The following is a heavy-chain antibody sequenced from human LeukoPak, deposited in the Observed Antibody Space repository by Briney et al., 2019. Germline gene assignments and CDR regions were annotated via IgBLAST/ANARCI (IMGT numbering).Heavy chain of an antibody. Sequence: SETLSLTCIVSGGSISSYYWSWVRQPPGKGLEWIGYIYYSGSTNYNPSLKSRATISVDTSRNQFSLKLTSVTAADTAVYYCARRAAFYYSLGVWGQGTTVTVSS. J-gene: IGHJ6*02. D-gene: IGHD6-13*01. CDR1: GGSISSYY. CDR3: ARRAAFYYSLGV. V-gene: IGHV4-59*01. CDR2: IYYSGST.